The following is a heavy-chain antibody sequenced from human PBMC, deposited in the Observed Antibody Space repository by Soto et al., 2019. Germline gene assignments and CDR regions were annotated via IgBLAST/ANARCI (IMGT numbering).Heavy chain of an antibody. D-gene: IGHD3-22*01. CDR2: ISGSGGST. V-gene: IGHV3-23*01. CDR1: GFNFSRYA. J-gene: IGHJ4*02. Sequence: GGSLRLSCAASGFNFSRYAMSWVRQAKGKGLEWVSAISGSGGSTYYADSVKGRFTISRDNSKNTLYLQMNSLRAEDTAVYYCAKDPQLYYYDSSGYDYWGQGTLVTVSS. CDR3: AKDPQLYYYDSSGYDY.